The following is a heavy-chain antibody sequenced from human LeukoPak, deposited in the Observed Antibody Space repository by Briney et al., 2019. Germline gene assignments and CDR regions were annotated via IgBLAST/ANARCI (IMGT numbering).Heavy chain of an antibody. CDR3: ARDPAGSQFDY. D-gene: IGHD6-13*01. J-gene: IGHJ4*02. V-gene: IGHV3-48*01. CDR2: ISSSSSTI. Sequence: GGSLRLSCAASGFTFSSYSMNWVRQAPGKGLEWVSYISSSSSTIYYADSVKGRFTISRDNAKNTLYLQMNSLRAEDTAVYYCARDPAGSQFDYWGQGTLVTVSS. CDR1: GFTFSSYS.